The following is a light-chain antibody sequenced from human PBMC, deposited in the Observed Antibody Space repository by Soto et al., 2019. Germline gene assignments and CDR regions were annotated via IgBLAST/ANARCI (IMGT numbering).Light chain of an antibody. CDR1: SSDVGGYNY. CDR3: SSYTSSSTQV. J-gene: IGLJ2*01. Sequence: QSVLTQPASVSGSPGQSITISCTGTSSDVGGYNYVSWYQQHPGKAPKLMIYDVSNRPSGVSNRFSGSKSGNTASLTISGLQAEDEDAYYCSSYTSSSTQVFGGGTKLTVL. CDR2: DVS. V-gene: IGLV2-14*01.